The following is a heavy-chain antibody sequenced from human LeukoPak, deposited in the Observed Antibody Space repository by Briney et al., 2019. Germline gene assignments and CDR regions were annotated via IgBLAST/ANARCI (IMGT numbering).Heavy chain of an antibody. CDR2: ISWNSGSI. V-gene: IGHV3-9*01. Sequence: GGSLRLSCAASGFTFDDYAMHWVRRAPGKGLEWVSGISWNSGSIGYADSVKGRFTISRDNAKNSLYLQMNSLRAEDTALYYCAKATYDILTGIVDYWGQGTLVTVSS. CDR1: GFTFDDYA. D-gene: IGHD3-9*01. CDR3: AKATYDILTGIVDY. J-gene: IGHJ4*02.